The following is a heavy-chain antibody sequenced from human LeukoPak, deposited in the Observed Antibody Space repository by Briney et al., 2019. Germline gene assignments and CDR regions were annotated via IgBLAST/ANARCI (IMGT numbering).Heavy chain of an antibody. D-gene: IGHD3-3*01. V-gene: IGHV4-59*08. Sequence: SETLSLTCTVSGGSISGYHCSWIRQSPGEGLEWIGCIYDSGSAIYSPSLKSRVTISVDTSKNQFSLRLGSVTAADTAVYYCARGPEWYYFDYWGQGTLVTVSS. CDR3: ARGPEWYYFDY. J-gene: IGHJ4*02. CDR2: IYDSGSA. CDR1: GGSISGYH.